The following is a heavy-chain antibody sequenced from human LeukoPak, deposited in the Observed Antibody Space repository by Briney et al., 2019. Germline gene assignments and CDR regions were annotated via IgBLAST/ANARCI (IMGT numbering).Heavy chain of an antibody. CDR2: ISGSGGST. J-gene: IGHJ3*02. V-gene: IGHV3-23*01. D-gene: IGHD3-16*01. Sequence: TGGSLRLSCAASGFTFSNFGMSWVRQAPGKGLEWVSLISGSGGSTYYADSVKGRFTISRDNSKNTLYLQMNSLRAEDTAVFYCAKDRDDYVWGSYLGAFDIWGQGTMVTVSS. CDR1: GFTFSNFG. CDR3: AKDRDDYVWGSYLGAFDI.